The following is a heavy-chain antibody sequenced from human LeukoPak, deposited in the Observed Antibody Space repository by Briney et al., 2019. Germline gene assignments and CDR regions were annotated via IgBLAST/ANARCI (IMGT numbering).Heavy chain of an antibody. CDR1: GFTFSDYY. CDR3: ARANRGYCSSTSCSEYYYYYMDV. J-gene: IGHJ6*03. D-gene: IGHD2-2*01. CDR2: ISSSGSTI. V-gene: IGHV3-11*01. Sequence: PGGSLRLSCAAPGFTFSDYYMSWIRQAPGKGLEWVSYISSSGSTIYYADSVKGRFTISRDNAKNSLYLQMNSLRAEDTAVYYCARANRGYCSSTSCSEYYYYYMDVWGKGTTVTISS.